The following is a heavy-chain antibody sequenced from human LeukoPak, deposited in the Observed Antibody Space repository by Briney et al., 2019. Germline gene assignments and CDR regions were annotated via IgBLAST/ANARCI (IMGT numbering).Heavy chain of an antibody. Sequence: SQTLSLTYALSGDSVSNNSAAWNWMRQSPSRALEWLGRTYYRSKWCNDYAESVKSRITINPDTSRNQFSLQLNSVTPEDTAMYYCARRRTTGDFDYWGQGTLVTVSS. V-gene: IGHV6-1*01. J-gene: IGHJ4*02. D-gene: IGHD1-1*01. CDR1: GDSVSNNSAA. CDR2: TYYRSKWCN. CDR3: ARRRTTGDFDY.